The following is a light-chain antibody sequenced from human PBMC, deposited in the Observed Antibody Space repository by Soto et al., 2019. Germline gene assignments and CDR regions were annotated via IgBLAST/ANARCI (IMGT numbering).Light chain of an antibody. Sequence: EFVLTQSPGTLSLSPGERATLSCRASQTVRNNYLAWYQQKPGQAPRLLIYDASSRATGIPDRFSGSGSGTDFTLTISSLEPEDFGVYYCQQRSNWPPVTFGQGTRLEIK. CDR1: QTVRNNY. CDR3: QQRSNWPPVT. J-gene: IGKJ5*01. CDR2: DAS. V-gene: IGKV3D-20*02.